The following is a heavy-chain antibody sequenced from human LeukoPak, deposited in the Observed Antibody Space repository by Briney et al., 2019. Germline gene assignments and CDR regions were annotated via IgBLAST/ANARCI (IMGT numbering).Heavy chain of an antibody. Sequence: PSETLSLTCTVSGGYINSYYWSWIRQPPGKGLEWIGYIYYTGSTYYNPSLKSRVTISVDTSKTQLSLKLSSVTAADTAVYYCARSGGSGGYSYWGQGTQVTVSS. CDR2: IYYTGST. V-gene: IGHV4-59*01. D-gene: IGHD3-10*01. J-gene: IGHJ4*02. CDR3: ARSGGSGGYSY. CDR1: GGYINSYY.